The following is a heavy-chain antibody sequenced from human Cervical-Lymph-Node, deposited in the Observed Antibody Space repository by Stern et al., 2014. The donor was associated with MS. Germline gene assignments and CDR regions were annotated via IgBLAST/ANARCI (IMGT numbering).Heavy chain of an antibody. CDR2: ITPVFNSA. V-gene: IGHV1-69*06. CDR1: GDTFTDYA. J-gene: IGHJ6*01. CDR3: AREVGSLAMDV. Sequence: VQLVESGAEVKKPGSSVRVSCKASGDTFTDYAISWVRQAPGQGPEWRGGITPVFNSADYAQKFQGRLTITADKSRSTAYMELSSLTSEDTAVYYCAREVGSLAMDVWGQGTTVTVSS. D-gene: IGHD1-1*01.